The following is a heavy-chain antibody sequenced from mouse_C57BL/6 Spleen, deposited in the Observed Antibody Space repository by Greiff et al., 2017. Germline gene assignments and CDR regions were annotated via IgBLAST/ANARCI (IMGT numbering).Heavy chain of an antibody. D-gene: IGHD1-1*01. J-gene: IGHJ3*01. CDR1: GFNITDYY. CDR3: ARSDYYGSSGAWFAY. V-gene: IGHV14-2*01. CDR2: IDPEDGET. Sequence: EVQLKESGAELVKPGASVKLSCTASGFNITDYYMHWVKQRTEQGLEWIGRIDPEDGETKYAPKFQGKATIPADTSSNTAYLQLSSLTSEDTAVYYCARSDYYGSSGAWFAYWGQGTLVTVSA.